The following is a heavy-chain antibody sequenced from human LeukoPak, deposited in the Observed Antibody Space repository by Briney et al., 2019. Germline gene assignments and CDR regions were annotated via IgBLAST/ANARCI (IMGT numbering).Heavy chain of an antibody. D-gene: IGHD1-26*01. CDR3: VRRVGAYDY. V-gene: IGHV3-64D*09. Sequence: GGSLSLSCSASGFIFSSYTMHWVRQAPGKGLECASGINNNGVSTYHADSVKGRFTISRDNFKSTLYLQMSSLRVEDTAVYYCVRRVGAYDYWGQGTLVTVSS. J-gene: IGHJ4*02. CDR2: INNNGVST. CDR1: GFIFSSYT.